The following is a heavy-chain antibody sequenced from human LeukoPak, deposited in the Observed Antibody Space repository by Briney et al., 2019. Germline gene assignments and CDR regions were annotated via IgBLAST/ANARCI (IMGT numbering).Heavy chain of an antibody. CDR3: ARVRMVRAMNRFDP. V-gene: IGHV3-64*01. D-gene: IGHD3-10*01. CDR2: ISTNGGST. J-gene: IGHJ5*02. Sequence: GGSLRLSCAASGFTFSSYAMHWVRQAPGKGLEYVSAISTNGGSTYYANSVKGRFTISRDNAKNTLYLQMNSLRAEDTAVYYCARVRMVRAMNRFDPWGQGTLVTVSS. CDR1: GFTFSSYA.